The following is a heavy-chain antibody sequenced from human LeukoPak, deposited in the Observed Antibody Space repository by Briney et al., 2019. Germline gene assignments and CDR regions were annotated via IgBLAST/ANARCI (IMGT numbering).Heavy chain of an antibody. CDR3: AGHYDSSGYYSDY. J-gene: IGHJ4*02. CDR2: IYCSGST. CDR1: GGSISSYY. D-gene: IGHD3-22*01. V-gene: IGHV4-59*08. Sequence: SETLSLTCTVSGGSISSYYWSWIRQPPGKGLEWIGYIYCSGSTNYNPSLKSRVTISVDTSKNQFSLKLSSVTAADTAVYYCAGHYDSSGYYSDYWGQGTLVTVSS.